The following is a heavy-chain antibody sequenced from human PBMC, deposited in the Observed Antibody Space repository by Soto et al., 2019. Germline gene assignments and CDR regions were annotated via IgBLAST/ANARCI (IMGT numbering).Heavy chain of an antibody. CDR2: IWYDGSNK. Sequence: QVQLVESGGGVVQPGRSLRLSCAASGFTFSSYGMHWVRQAPGKGLEWVAVIWYDGSNKYYADSVKGRFTISRDNSKNTLYLQMNSLRAEDTAVYYSARPVNGPLGAFDYWGQGTLVTVSS. V-gene: IGHV3-33*01. CDR1: GFTFSSYG. D-gene: IGHD2-8*01. CDR3: ARPVNGPLGAFDY. J-gene: IGHJ4*02.